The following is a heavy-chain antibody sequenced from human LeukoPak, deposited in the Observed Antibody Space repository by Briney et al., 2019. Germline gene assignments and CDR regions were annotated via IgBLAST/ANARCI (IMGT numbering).Heavy chain of an antibody. D-gene: IGHD2-21*01. CDR1: GYPFTGNY. CDR2: INPNSGGT. V-gene: IGHV1-2*02. Sequence: ASVKVSCKSSGYPFTGNYMHWVRQAPGQGLEWMGWINPNSGGTNYAQKFQGRVTMTRDTSISTAYMELSRLRSDDTAVYYCARVGRLGPPQNWFDPWGQGTLVTVSS. J-gene: IGHJ5*02. CDR3: ARVGRLGPPQNWFDP.